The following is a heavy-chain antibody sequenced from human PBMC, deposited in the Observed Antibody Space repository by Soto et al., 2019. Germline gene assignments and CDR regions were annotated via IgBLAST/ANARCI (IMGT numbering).Heavy chain of an antibody. D-gene: IGHD3-10*01. J-gene: IGHJ6*03. CDR2: INHSGST. CDR1: GGSFSGYY. V-gene: IGHV4-34*01. CDR3: AASEVGEDYYYMDV. Sequence: PSETLSLTCAVYGGSFSGYYWGWIRQPPGKGLEWIGEINHSGSTNYNPSLKSRVTISVDTSKNQFSLKLSSVTAADTAVYYCAASEVGEDYYYMDVWGKGTTVTVSS.